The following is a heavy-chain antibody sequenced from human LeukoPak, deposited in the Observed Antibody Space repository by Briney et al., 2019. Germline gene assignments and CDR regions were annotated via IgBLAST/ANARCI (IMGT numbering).Heavy chain of an antibody. CDR1: GGSISSYY. CDR3: ASIAAAERSFDY. CDR2: IYYSGST. V-gene: IGHV4-59*01. J-gene: IGHJ4*02. D-gene: IGHD6-13*01. Sequence: PSETLSLTCTVSGGSISSYYWSWIRQPPGKGLEWIGYIYYSGSTNYNPSLKSRVTISVDTSKNQFSLKLSSVTAADTAVYYCASIAAAERSFDYWGQGTLVTXSS.